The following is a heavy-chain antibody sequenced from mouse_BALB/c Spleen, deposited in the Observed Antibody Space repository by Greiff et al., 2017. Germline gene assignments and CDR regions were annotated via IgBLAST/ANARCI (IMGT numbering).Heavy chain of an antibody. CDR2: ISYSGST. CDR1: GDSITSGY. J-gene: IGHJ4*01. V-gene: IGHV3-8*02. D-gene: IGHD1-1*01. Sequence: EVKLQESGPSLVKPSQTLSLTCSVTGDSITSGYWNWIRKFPGNKLEYMGYISYSGSTYYNPSLKSRISITRDTSKNQYYLQLNSVTTEDTATYYCARSYGSSLYYYAMDYWGQGTSVTVSS. CDR3: ARSYGSSLYYYAMDY.